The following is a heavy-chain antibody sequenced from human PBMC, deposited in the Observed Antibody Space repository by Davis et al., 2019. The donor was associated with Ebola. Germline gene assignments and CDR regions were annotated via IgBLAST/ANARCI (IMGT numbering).Heavy chain of an antibody. CDR2: INTYSGGT. Sequence: ASVTVSCKASVHTFTGYYMHWVRQAPGQGLEWTGWINTYSGGTKYAQKFQGRVTMARDTSINRAYMELSRLRSDDTAVYYCATVGTSVTAFDHWGQGTLVTVSS. CDR3: ATVGTSVTAFDH. V-gene: IGHV1-2*02. J-gene: IGHJ4*02. D-gene: IGHD4-17*01. CDR1: VHTFTGYY.